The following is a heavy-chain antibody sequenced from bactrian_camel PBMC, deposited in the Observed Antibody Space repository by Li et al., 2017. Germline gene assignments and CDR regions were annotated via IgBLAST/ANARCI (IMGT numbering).Heavy chain of an antibody. Sequence: HVQLVESGGGLVRPGESLRLSCAASGFPFSSHQMYWVRQAPGKGLEWVSHINSRGIKRFYRDSVKDRFTISRNNAKNTVYLQLNSLKTEDSARYYCARTPDGPWDYYQPTSPGTQVTVS. V-gene: IGHV3S1*01. D-gene: IGHD2*01. CDR1: GFPFSSHQ. CDR2: INSRGIKR. J-gene: IGHJ4*01.